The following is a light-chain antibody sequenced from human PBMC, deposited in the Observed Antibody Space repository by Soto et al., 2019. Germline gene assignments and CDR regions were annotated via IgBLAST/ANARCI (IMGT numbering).Light chain of an antibody. V-gene: IGLV2-14*01. J-gene: IGLJ1*01. CDR1: SSDVGGYNY. CDR3: TSYTSSRTLCV. CDR2: DVS. Sequence: QSVLTQPASVSGSPGQSITISCPGTSSDVGGYNYVSWYQQHPGKAPKLMIYDVSNRPSGVSNRFSGSKSGNTASLTISGLQAEDEADYYCTSYTSSRTLCVFGTGTKVTVL.